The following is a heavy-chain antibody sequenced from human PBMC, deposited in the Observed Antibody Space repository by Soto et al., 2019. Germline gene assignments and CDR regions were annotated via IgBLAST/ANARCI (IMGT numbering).Heavy chain of an antibody. Sequence: ASVKVSGKASGYTFTINDVSWVRQATGQGLEWMGLMNPGSGDTGYAQKFQGRVTMTRDISIATAYMELSSLRSDDTAIYYCATLASFGLLNWFAPWRQRPPVPAS. V-gene: IGHV1-8*01. CDR2: MNPGSGDT. CDR3: ATLASFGLLNWFAP. J-gene: IGHJ5*02. D-gene: IGHD5-18*01. CDR1: GYTFTIND.